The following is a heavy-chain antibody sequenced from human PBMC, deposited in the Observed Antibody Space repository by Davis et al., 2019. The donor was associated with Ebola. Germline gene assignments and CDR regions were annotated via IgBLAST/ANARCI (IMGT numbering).Heavy chain of an antibody. Sequence: GESLKISCAASGLTFSSHGMHWVRQAPGKRLEWVAAMSYDGSSKYYADSVKGRFTISRDNSKNTLYLQMNSLRAEDTAVYYCAKDFRQGLFVLVVATTDYGMDVWGQGTTVTVSS. J-gene: IGHJ6*02. V-gene: IGHV3-30*18. D-gene: IGHD2-15*01. CDR2: MSYDGSSK. CDR3: AKDFRQGLFVLVVATTDYGMDV. CDR1: GLTFSSHG.